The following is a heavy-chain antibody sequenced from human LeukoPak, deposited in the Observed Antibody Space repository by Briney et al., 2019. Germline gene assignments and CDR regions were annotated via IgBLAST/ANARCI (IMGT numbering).Heavy chain of an antibody. CDR3: VKGTDSRDYYILTGYPFYY. CDR1: GFTFSSYA. CDR2: ISSNGGGT. V-gene: IGHV3-64D*06. J-gene: IGHJ4*02. Sequence: GGSLRLSCSASGFTFSSYAMHWVRQAPGKGLEYVSAISSNGGGTYYADSVKGRFTISRDNSKNTLYLQMSSLRAEDTAVYYCVKGTDSRDYYILTGYPFYYWGQGTLVTVSS. D-gene: IGHD3-9*01.